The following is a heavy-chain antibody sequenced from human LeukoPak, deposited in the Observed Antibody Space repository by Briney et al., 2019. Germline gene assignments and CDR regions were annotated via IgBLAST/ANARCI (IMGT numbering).Heavy chain of an antibody. D-gene: IGHD3-10*01. CDR3: AKGTRITMVRVNWFDP. CDR1: GFTFSSYG. V-gene: IGHV3-30*18. J-gene: IGHJ5*02. Sequence: PGRSLRLSCAASGFTFSSYGMHWVRQAPGKGLEWVAVISYDGSNKYYADSVKGRFTISRDNSKNTLYLQMNSLRAEDTAVYYCAKGTRITMVRVNWFDPWGQGTLVTVSS. CDR2: ISYDGSNK.